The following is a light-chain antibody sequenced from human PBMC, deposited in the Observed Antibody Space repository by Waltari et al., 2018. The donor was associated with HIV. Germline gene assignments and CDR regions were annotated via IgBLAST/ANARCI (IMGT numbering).Light chain of an antibody. CDR2: YDR. Sequence: SYVLTQPPSVSVAPGTTARITCGGNNIGSKSVHWDQHKPGQAPVLVIYYDRERPSGIPERFSGSDSGNTATLTINRVEAGDEADYYCQVWDSSSEHVVFGGGTNLTVL. CDR1: NIGSKS. J-gene: IGLJ2*01. CDR3: QVWDSSSEHVV. V-gene: IGLV3-21*04.